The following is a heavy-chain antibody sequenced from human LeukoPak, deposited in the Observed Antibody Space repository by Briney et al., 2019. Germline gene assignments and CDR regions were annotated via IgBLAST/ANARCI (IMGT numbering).Heavy chain of an antibody. CDR1: GDSISSGYY. Sequence: PSETLSLTCAVSGDSISSGYYWDWLRPPPGKRLEWIGSIYHSGGTYYNPSFKRRVIISVDTSKNQFSLKLSSVTAADTAVYYCARVYCSSTRCLHYMDVWGKGTTVTVSS. CDR2: IYHSGGT. V-gene: IGHV4-38-2*01. D-gene: IGHD2-2*01. J-gene: IGHJ6*03. CDR3: ARVYCSSTRCLHYMDV.